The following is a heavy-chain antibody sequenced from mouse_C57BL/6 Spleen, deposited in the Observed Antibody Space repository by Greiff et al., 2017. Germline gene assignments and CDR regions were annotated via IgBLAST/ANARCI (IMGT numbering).Heavy chain of an antibody. CDR1: GYNFTDYC. D-gene: IGHD1-1*01. V-gene: IGHV14-1*01. CDR2: IDPESGDT. CDR3: ATQDYCNYWYMDD. Sequence: VQLQQSGAELVRPGASVKMSCTASGYNFTDYCMHWVKQRPEQGLEWIGKIDPESGDTDYAEKFQGKATLTADTSSNTAYLQLSSLTSEDSAVYYCATQDYCNYWYMDDWGPGTTVTVSS. J-gene: IGHJ1*01.